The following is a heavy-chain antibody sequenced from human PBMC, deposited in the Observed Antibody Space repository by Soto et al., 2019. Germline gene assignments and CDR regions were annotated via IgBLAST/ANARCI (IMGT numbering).Heavy chain of an antibody. J-gene: IGHJ4*02. Sequence: GSLRLSCAASGFTFSSYAMSWVRQAPGKVLEWVSAISGSGGSTYYADSVKGRFTISRDNSKNTLYLQMNSLRAEDTAVYYCAKFPRGDSSGYYYLYYWGQGTLVTVSS. V-gene: IGHV3-23*01. CDR3: AKFPRGDSSGYYYLYY. D-gene: IGHD3-22*01. CDR1: GFTFSSYA. CDR2: ISGSGGST.